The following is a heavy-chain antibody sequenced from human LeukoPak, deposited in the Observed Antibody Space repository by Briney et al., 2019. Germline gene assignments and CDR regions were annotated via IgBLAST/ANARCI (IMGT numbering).Heavy chain of an antibody. CDR1: GGSISSSTYY. CDR2: ISYSGST. D-gene: IGHD3-9*01. J-gene: IGHJ5*02. V-gene: IGHV4-39*01. Sequence: PSETLSLTCTVSGGSISSSTYYWGWIRQPPGKGLEWIGSISYSGSTSYNPSLQSRVTISVDTSKNQFSLKLSSVTAADTAVYYCASGPAEYYDILTGYYYNWFDPWGQGTLVTVSS. CDR3: ASGPAEYYDILTGYYYNWFDP.